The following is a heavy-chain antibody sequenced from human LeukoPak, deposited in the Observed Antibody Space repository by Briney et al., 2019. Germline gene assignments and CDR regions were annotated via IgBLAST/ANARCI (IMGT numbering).Heavy chain of an antibody. D-gene: IGHD3-3*01. CDR1: EFSVGSNY. CDR3: TTGGSYDFWSGYYWVPVTTRDY. CDR2: IYSGGST. Sequence: GGSLRLSCAASEFSVGSNYMTWVRQAPGKGLEWVSLIYSGGSTYYADSVKGRFTISRDDSKNTLYLQMNSPKTEDTAVYYCTTGGSYDFWSGYYWVPVTTRDYWGQGTLVTVSS. J-gene: IGHJ4*02. V-gene: IGHV3-66*01.